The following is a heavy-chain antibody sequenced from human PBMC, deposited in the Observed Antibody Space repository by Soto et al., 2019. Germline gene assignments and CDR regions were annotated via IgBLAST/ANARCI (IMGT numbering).Heavy chain of an antibody. J-gene: IGHJ4*02. Sequence: QVQLVQSGAEVKKPGSSVKVSCKASGGTFSSYTISWVRQAPGQGLEWMGRIIPILGIANYAQKFQGRVTITADKSTSTAYMELSSLRSEDTAVYYCAREGLGELFPLDYWGQGTLVTVSS. D-gene: IGHD3-10*01. CDR1: GGTFSSYT. CDR2: IIPILGIA. CDR3: AREGLGELFPLDY. V-gene: IGHV1-69*08.